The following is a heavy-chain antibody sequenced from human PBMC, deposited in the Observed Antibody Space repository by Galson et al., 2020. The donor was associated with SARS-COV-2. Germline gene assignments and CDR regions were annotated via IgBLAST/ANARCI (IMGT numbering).Heavy chain of an antibody. D-gene: IGHD6-19*01. CDR2: IKQGGHVT. CDR1: GITFSTLW. V-gene: IGHV3-7*03. J-gene: IGHJ4*02. Sequence: GASLKISCTTSGITFSTLWMSWVRHIPGKGLHWVAKIKQGGHVTDYVGSVKGRFTISRDDSKDSLYLEMSSLRVDDTATYYCGGGSGWIADYWGQGILVTVSS. CDR3: GGGSGWIADY.